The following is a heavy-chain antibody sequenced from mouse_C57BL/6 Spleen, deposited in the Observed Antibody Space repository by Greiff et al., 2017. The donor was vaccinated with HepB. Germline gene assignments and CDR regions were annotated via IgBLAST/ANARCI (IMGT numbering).Heavy chain of an antibody. CDR1: GYAFSSSW. J-gene: IGHJ2*01. D-gene: IGHD4-1*01. Sequence: QVQLQQSGPELVKPGASVKISCKASGYAFSSSWMNWVKQRPGKGLEWIGRIYPGDGDTNYNVKFKGKATLTADKSSSTAYMQLSSLTSEDSAVYFCARDGTGTDHYWGQGTTLTVSS. V-gene: IGHV1-82*01. CDR3: ARDGTGTDHY. CDR2: IYPGDGDT.